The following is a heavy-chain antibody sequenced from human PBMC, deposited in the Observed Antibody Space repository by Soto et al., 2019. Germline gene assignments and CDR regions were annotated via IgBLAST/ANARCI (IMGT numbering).Heavy chain of an antibody. CDR2: MSSSGST. J-gene: IGHJ4*02. V-gene: IGHV4-31*02. D-gene: IGHD5-18*01. CDR1: GDSISSGGYY. Sequence: QVQLQESGPGLVEPSQTLSLTCSVSGDSISSGGYYWSWIRQHPGKGLEWIGYMSSSGSTYYNPSLKSRLTRSIDASKNQCSRKLSSVTAADTAVYYCAREYSYGHDYWGQGTRVTVSS. CDR3: AREYSYGHDY.